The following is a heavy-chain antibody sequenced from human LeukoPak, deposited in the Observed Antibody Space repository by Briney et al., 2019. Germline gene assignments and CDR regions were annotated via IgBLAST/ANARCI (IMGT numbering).Heavy chain of an antibody. V-gene: IGHV4-59*01. D-gene: IGHD3-22*01. J-gene: IGHJ6*03. CDR2: IYYSGST. Sequence: PQTLSPTCTVSGGSLSTYCGSWVRQPAGKGLEWIGYIYYSGSTNYNPSLKSRVTISVDTSKNQFSLKLSSVTAADTAVYYCASLYYYDSSGYRPSTYYYYMDVWGKGTTVTVSS. CDR1: GGSLSTYC. CDR3: ASLYYYDSSGYRPSTYYYYMDV.